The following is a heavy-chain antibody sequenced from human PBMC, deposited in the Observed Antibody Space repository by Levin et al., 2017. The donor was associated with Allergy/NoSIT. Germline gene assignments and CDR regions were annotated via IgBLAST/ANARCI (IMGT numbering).Heavy chain of an antibody. CDR1: GVSISSGAYS. CDR3: ARGGGNPPIPSVFDI. CDR2: IYRTGTT. V-gene: IGHV4-30-2*01. J-gene: IGHJ3*02. D-gene: IGHD3-16*01. Sequence: LRLSCAVSGVSISSGAYSWSWIRQPPGKGLEWIGYIYRTGTTYYNPSLTTRVTISIDRSKNQFSLNLTSVTAADTAVYYCARGGGNPPIPSVFDIWGQGAMVTVSS.